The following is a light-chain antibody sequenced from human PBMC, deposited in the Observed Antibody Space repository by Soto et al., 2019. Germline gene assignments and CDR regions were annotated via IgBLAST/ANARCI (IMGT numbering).Light chain of an antibody. CDR1: QSVSSY. J-gene: IGKJ4*01. CDR2: DAS. Sequence: EIVLTQSPATLSLSPGERATLSCRASQSVSSYLAWYQQKPGQAPRLLIYDASTRATGIPARFSGSGSGTDFTLTISSLEAEDVAVYYCQQRSDWPPLTFGGGTKVESK. CDR3: QQRSDWPPLT. V-gene: IGKV3-11*01.